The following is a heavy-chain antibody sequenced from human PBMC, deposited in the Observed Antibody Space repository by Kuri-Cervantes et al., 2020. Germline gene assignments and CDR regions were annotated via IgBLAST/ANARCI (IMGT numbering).Heavy chain of an antibody. Sequence: LSLTCAASGFTFDDYAMHWVRQAPGKGLEWVAVISYDGSNKYYADSVKGRFTISRDNSKNTLYLQMNSLRVEDTAVYYCARYCGDGSCYNWGQGTLVTVSS. V-gene: IGHV3-30-3*01. CDR2: ISYDGSNK. CDR3: ARYCGDGSCYN. CDR1: GFTFDDYA. D-gene: IGHD2-15*01. J-gene: IGHJ4*02.